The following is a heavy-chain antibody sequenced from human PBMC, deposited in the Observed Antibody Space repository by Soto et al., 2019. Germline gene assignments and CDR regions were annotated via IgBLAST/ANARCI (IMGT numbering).Heavy chain of an antibody. CDR1: GDTFSSYT. J-gene: IGHJ4*02. V-gene: IGHV1-69*02. D-gene: IGHD2-21*02. Sequence: QVQLVQSGAEVKMPGSSVKVSCKASGDTFSSYTISWVRQAPGQGLEWMGRIIPILGIANYAQKFQGRVTITADKSTSTAYMELSSLRSEDTAVYYCARDDGLAYCGGDCYSWGQGTLVTVSS. CDR2: IIPILGIA. CDR3: ARDDGLAYCGGDCYS.